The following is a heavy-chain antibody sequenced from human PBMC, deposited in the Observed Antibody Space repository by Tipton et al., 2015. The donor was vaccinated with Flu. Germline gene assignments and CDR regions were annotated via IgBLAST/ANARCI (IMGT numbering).Heavy chain of an antibody. Sequence: SLRLSCAASGFTFSSYEMNWVRQAPGKGLEWVSYISSSGSTIYYADSVKGRFTISRDNAKNSLYLQMNSLRAEDTAVYYCARDGVDSGGTWGMDVRGQGTTVTVSS. V-gene: IGHV3-48*03. J-gene: IGHJ6*02. CDR3: ARDGVDSGGTWGMDV. CDR2: ISSSGSTI. D-gene: IGHD1-26*01. CDR1: GFTFSSYE.